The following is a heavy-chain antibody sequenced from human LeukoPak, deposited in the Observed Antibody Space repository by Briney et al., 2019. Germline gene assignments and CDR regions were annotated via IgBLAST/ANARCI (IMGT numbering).Heavy chain of an antibody. Sequence: ASVKVSCRASGYTFTGYHIHWVRQAPGQGLEWMGRINPNSGDTNYAQNFQGRVTMTRDTSINTAYMELSRLKSDDTAVYYCARDYCSSTSCLFDYWGQGTLVTVSS. V-gene: IGHV1-2*06. CDR3: ARDYCSSTSCLFDY. D-gene: IGHD2-2*01. J-gene: IGHJ4*02. CDR2: INPNSGDT. CDR1: GYTFTGYH.